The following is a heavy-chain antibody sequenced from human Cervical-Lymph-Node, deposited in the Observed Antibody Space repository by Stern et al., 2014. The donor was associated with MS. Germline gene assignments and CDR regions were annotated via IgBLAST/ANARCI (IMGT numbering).Heavy chain of an antibody. J-gene: IGHJ5*02. Sequence: QITLKESGPTLVKPTQTLTLTCTFSGFSLTTSGVGVGWIRQPPGKALEWLGNTFWDDDERYSPSLKSRLTITKDTSKNQVVLTMTNMDPVDTGTYYCAHSRSMITFGEVIVSGGFDPWGQGTLVTVSS. CDR1: GFSLTTSGVG. CDR3: AHSRSMITFGEVIVSGGFDP. V-gene: IGHV2-5*02. D-gene: IGHD3-16*02. CDR2: TFWDDDE.